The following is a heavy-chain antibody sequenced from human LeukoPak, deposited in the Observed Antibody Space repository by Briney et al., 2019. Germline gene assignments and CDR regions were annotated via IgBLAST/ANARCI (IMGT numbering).Heavy chain of an antibody. D-gene: IGHD2-2*01. V-gene: IGHV5-51*01. CDR3: ARVGPHCSSTRCGAFDI. J-gene: IGHJ3*02. CDR1: GYSFTSYW. Sequence: GESLKISCKGSGYSFTSYWIGWVRQMPGKGLAWMGIIYPGDSDTRYSPSFQGQVTISADKSISTAYLQWSSLKASDTAMYYCARVGPHCSSTRCGAFDIWGQGTMVTVSS. CDR2: IYPGDSDT.